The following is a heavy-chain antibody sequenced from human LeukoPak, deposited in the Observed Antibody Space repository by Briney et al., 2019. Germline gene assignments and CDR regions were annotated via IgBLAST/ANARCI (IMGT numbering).Heavy chain of an antibody. CDR1: GGSISSSNW. CDR3: ARVPRPARRPFDY. Sequence: SGTLSLTCAVSGGSISSSNWWSWVRQPPGKGLEWIGEINHSGSTNYNPSLKSRVTISVDTSKNQFSLKLSSVTAADTAVYYCARVPRPARRPFDYWGQGTLVTVSS. CDR2: INHSGST. D-gene: IGHD6-6*01. V-gene: IGHV4-4*02. J-gene: IGHJ4*02.